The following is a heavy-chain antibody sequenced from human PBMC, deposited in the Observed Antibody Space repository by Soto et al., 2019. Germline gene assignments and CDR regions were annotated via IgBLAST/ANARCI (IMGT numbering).Heavy chain of an antibody. Sequence: SETLSLTCAVSGGSISSSKWWSWVRQPPGKGLEWIGEIYHSGSTNYNPSLKSRVTISVDKSKNQFSLKLSSVTAADTAVYYCARVPYGSGSYYSYYFDYWGQGTLVT. J-gene: IGHJ4*02. CDR2: IYHSGST. D-gene: IGHD3-10*01. CDR1: GGSISSSKW. V-gene: IGHV4-4*02. CDR3: ARVPYGSGSYYSYYFDY.